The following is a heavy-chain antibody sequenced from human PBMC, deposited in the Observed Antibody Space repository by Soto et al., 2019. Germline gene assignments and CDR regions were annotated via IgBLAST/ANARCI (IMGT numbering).Heavy chain of an antibody. CDR3: AAEYYYGGSDPRGRID. Sequence: GGPLRLSRAASGFTVRGYRMSWIRKAPGKGLEWVSVIYSAGSADFADSVKGRFAISRDNSKNTLYLQMSSLRSEDTAVYYCAAEYYYGGSDPRGRIDWGQGILVTVSS. D-gene: IGHD3-22*01. CDR1: GFTVRGYR. J-gene: IGHJ4*02. V-gene: IGHV3-66*01. CDR2: IYSAGSA.